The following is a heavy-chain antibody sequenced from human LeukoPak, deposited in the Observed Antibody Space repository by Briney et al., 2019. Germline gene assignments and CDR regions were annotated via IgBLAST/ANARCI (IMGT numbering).Heavy chain of an antibody. CDR3: ARAAGWLDP. D-gene: IGHD6-13*01. J-gene: IGHJ5*02. CDR2: IGSRVSNI. CDR1: GFTVNNNY. V-gene: IGHV3-11*01. Sequence: GGSLRLSCAVSGFTVNNNYMSWVRQAPGKGLEWVSYIGSRVSNIFYADSVRGRFTISRDNAKNSLYLQMNSLRAEDTAVYYCARAAGWLDPWGQGTLVTVSS.